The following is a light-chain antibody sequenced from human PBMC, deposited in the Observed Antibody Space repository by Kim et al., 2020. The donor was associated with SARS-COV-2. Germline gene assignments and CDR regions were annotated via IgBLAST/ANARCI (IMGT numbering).Light chain of an antibody. CDR1: QSVGSY. CDR2: DAS. V-gene: IGKV3-11*01. J-gene: IGKJ4*01. Sequence: EVLLTQSPATLSLSPGERATLSCRASQSVGSYLAWYQQKPGQAPRLLIYDASNRATGIPARFSGSGSGTDFTLTISSLEPEDFAVYYCQQRSNWPPTFGGGTKLEI. CDR3: QQRSNWPPT.